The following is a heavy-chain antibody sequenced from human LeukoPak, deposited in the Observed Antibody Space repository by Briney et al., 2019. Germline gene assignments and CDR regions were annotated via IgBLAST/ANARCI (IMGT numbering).Heavy chain of an antibody. CDR1: GGSISSYY. D-gene: IGHD2-21*02. Sequence: PSETLSLTCTVSGGSISSYYWSWIRQPPGKGLEWIGYIYYSGSTNYNPSLKSRVTISVDTSKNQFSLKLSSVTAADTAVYYCARDCGGDWYSDWYFDLWGRGTLVTVSS. CDR2: IYYSGST. J-gene: IGHJ2*01. V-gene: IGHV4-59*01. CDR3: ARDCGGDWYSDWYFDL.